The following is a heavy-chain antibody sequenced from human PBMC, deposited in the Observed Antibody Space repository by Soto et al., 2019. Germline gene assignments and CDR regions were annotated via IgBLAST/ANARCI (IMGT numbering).Heavy chain of an antibody. CDR2: IYYSGST. CDR3: ARPMVDYYYYGMDV. D-gene: IGHD3-10*01. V-gene: IGHV4-39*01. CDR1: GGSSIDSGYC. Sequence: LVTHCLSCPVAGGSSIDSGYCWGWNHQPPGKGLEWIGSIYYSGSTYYNPSLKSRVTISVDTSKNQFSLKLSSVTAADTAVYYCARPMVDYYYYGMDVWGQRTTVIVFS. J-gene: IGHJ6*02.